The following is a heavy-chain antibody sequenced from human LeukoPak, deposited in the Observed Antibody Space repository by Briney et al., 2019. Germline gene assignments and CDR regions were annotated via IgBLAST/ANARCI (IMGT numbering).Heavy chain of an antibody. D-gene: IGHD2-15*01. Sequence: PGGSLRLSCAASGFTFSSYWMSWVRQAPGKGLEWVANIKQDGSEKYYADSVKGRFTISKDNAENSLYLQMNSLRAEDTAVYYCARERYYYDYWGQGTLVTVSS. J-gene: IGHJ4*02. V-gene: IGHV3-7*03. CDR1: GFTFSSYW. CDR3: ARERYYYDY. CDR2: IKQDGSEK.